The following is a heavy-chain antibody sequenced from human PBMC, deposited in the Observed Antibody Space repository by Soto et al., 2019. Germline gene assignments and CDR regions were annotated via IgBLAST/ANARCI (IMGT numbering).Heavy chain of an antibody. J-gene: IGHJ5*02. Sequence: GGSLRLSCAASGFTFSSYSMNWVRQAPGKGLEWVSSVSSSSSYIYYADSVKGRFTISRDNAKNSLYLQMNSLRAEDTAVYYCARDFPAWFDPWGQGTLVTVSS. CDR1: GFTFSSYS. V-gene: IGHV3-21*01. CDR2: VSSSSSYI. CDR3: ARDFPAWFDP. D-gene: IGHD2-2*01.